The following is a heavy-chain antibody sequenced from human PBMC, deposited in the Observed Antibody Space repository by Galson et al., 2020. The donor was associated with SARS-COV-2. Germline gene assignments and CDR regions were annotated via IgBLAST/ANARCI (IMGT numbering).Heavy chain of an antibody. CDR3: AKVPSKWLGMNWFDP. CDR2: ISGSGGST. J-gene: IGHJ5*02. Sequence: GGSLRLSCAASGFTFSSYAMSWVRQAPGKGLEWVSAISGSGGSTYYADSVKGRFTISRDNSKNTLYLQMNSLRAEDTAVYYCAKVPSKWLGMNWFDPWGQGTLVTVSS. CDR1: GFTFSSYA. D-gene: IGHD5-12*01. V-gene: IGHV3-23*01.